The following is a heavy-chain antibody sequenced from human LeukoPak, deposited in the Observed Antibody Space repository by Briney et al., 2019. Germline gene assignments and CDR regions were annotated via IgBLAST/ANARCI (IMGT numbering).Heavy chain of an antibody. Sequence: SGPTLVKPTQTLTLTSTFSGVSLTTSGVCVNWIRQPPGKALEWLARIDWDTDKYYSTSLKTRLTISKDTSKNQVVLTMTNMDPVDTASYFCARMGCGSYPNYFDYWGQGILVTVSS. D-gene: IGHD1-26*01. CDR2: IDWDTDK. J-gene: IGHJ4*02. V-gene: IGHV2-70*11. CDR3: ARMGCGSYPNYFDY. CDR1: GVSLTTSGVC.